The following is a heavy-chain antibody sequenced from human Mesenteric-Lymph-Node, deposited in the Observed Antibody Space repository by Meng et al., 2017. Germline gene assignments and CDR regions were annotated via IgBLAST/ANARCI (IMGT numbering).Heavy chain of an antibody. J-gene: IGHJ4*02. CDR3: ARELTMITFGGVIVNKDY. D-gene: IGHD3-16*02. CDR1: GFTVSSNY. Sequence: GGSLRLSCAASGFTVSSNYMSWVRQAPGKGLEWVSVIYSGGSTYYADSVKGRFTISRDNSKNTLYLQMNSLRAEDTAVYYCARELTMITFGGVIVNKDYWGQGTLVTVSS. V-gene: IGHV3-53*01. CDR2: IYSGGST.